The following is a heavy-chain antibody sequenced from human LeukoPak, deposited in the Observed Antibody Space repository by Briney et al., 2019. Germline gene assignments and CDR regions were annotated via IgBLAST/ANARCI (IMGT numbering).Heavy chain of an antibody. CDR3: ARNIENSSSWYLYAFDI. CDR1: GGSISSGGYY. V-gene: IGHV4-31*03. J-gene: IGHJ3*02. D-gene: IGHD6-13*01. Sequence: SETLSLTCTVSGGSISSGGYYWSWIRQHPGKGLEWIGYIYYSGSTYYNPSLKSRVTISVDTSKNQFSLKLSSVTAADTAVYYCARNIENSSSWYLYAFDIWGQGTMVTVSS. CDR2: IYYSGST.